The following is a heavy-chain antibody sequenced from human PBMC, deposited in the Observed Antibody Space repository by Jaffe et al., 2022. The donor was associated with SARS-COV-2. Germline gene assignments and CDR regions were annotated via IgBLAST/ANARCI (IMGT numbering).Heavy chain of an antibody. CDR3: ASQGISVGRGNSRRRGDWFDS. D-gene: IGHD3-10*01. CDR1: GYTFTTYY. Sequence: QVQLVQSGAEVKKPGASVKVSCKASGYTFTTYYIHWVRRAPGQGLEWLGIINPSGGSTSYAQKFQGRITMTRDTSTSTVYMELNGLRSEDTAVYYCASQGISVGRGNSRRRGDWFDSWGQGTLVTVSS. J-gene: IGHJ5*01. CDR2: INPSGGST. V-gene: IGHV1-46*01.